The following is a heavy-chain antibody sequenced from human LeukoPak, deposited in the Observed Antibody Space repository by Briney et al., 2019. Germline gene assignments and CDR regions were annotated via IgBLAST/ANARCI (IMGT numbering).Heavy chain of an antibody. V-gene: IGHV3-21*01. Sequence: GVSLRLSCAASRFTFSSYSMNWVRQAPGKGLEWVSSISSSSSYIYYADSVKGRFTISRDNAKNSLYLEMNSLRAEDTAVYYCARDLLAYVQDDYWGQGTLVTVSS. CDR2: ISSSSSYI. D-gene: IGHD3-16*01. CDR1: RFTFSSYS. CDR3: ARDLLAYVQDDY. J-gene: IGHJ4*02.